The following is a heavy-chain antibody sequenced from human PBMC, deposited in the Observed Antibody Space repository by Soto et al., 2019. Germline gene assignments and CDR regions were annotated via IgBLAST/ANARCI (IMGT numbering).Heavy chain of an antibody. J-gene: IGHJ4*02. CDR1: GGSISSYY. Sequence: SETLSLTCTVSGGSISSYYWSWIRQPPGKGLEWIGYIYYSGSTNYNPSLKSRVTISVDTSKNQFSLKLSSVTAADTAVYYCARDGDYGDYVAYWGQGTLVTVSS. CDR2: IYYSGST. D-gene: IGHD4-17*01. V-gene: IGHV4-59*01. CDR3: ARDGDYGDYVAY.